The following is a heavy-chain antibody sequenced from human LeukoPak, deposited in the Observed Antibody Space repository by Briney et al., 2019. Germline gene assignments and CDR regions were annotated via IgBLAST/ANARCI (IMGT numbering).Heavy chain of an antibody. J-gene: IGHJ4*02. CDR1: GGSISSGSYY. V-gene: IGHV4-61*02. D-gene: IGHD3-10*01. CDR2: IYTSGST. CDR3: ARDLYYYGSGSYVGLDY. Sequence: SQTLSITCTVSGGSISSGSYYWSWIRQPAGKGLEWIGRIYTSGSTNYNPSLKSRVTISVDTSKNQFSLKLSSVTAADTAVYYCARDLYYYGSGSYVGLDYWGQGTLVTVSS.